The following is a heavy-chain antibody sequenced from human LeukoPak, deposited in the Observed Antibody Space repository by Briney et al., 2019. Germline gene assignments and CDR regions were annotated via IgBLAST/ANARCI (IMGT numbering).Heavy chain of an antibody. CDR3: ARPGGYCSGGSCYSLWDTAMAASFDY. Sequence: GGSLRLSCAASGFTFSSYSMNWVRQAPGKGLEWVSSISSSSSYMYYADSVKGRFTISRDNAKNSLYLQMNSLRAEDTAVYYCARPGGYCSGGSCYSLWDTAMAASFDYWGQGTLVTVSS. V-gene: IGHV3-21*01. D-gene: IGHD2-15*01. J-gene: IGHJ4*02. CDR2: ISSSSSYM. CDR1: GFTFSSYS.